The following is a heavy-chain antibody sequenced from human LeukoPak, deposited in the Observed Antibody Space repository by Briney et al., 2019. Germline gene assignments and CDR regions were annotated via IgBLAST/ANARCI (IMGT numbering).Heavy chain of an antibody. CDR2: ISTSSYI. V-gene: IGHV3-21*01. J-gene: IGHJ4*02. Sequence: PGGSLRLSCVASGFTFSTYSMNWVRQAPGKGLEWVSSISTSSYIYYSDSLKGRFTISTDKAKNSLYLQMNSLRAEDTAVYYCARDADDMTTVTTGFDYWGQGTLVTVSS. CDR1: GFTFSTYS. CDR3: ARDADDMTTVTTGFDY. D-gene: IGHD4-17*01.